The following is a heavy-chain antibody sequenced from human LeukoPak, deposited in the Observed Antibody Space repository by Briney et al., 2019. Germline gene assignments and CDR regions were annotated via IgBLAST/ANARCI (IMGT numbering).Heavy chain of an antibody. Sequence: SETLSLTCTVPGGSISSYYWSWIRQPPGKGLEWLGYIYYSGSTNYNPSLKSRVTISVDTSKNQFSLKLSSVTAADTAVYYCARVSGASGSPLPYYYYGMDVWGQGTTVTVSS. CDR1: GGSISSYY. CDR3: ARVSGASGSPLPYYYYGMDV. CDR2: IYYSGST. J-gene: IGHJ6*02. V-gene: IGHV4-59*01. D-gene: IGHD3-22*01.